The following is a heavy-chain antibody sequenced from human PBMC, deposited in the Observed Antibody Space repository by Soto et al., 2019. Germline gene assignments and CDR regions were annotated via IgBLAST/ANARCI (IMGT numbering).Heavy chain of an antibody. CDR1: GFTFSSYG. Sequence: QVPLVESGGGVVQPGRSLRLSCAASGFTFSSYGMHWVRQAPGKGLELVAVISYDGSNTYYAYSVKGRFTISTDNSNNTLYRPMNSLRAEATAVYSCAKDLPDSGSSLDSWGQGTLVAVSS. J-gene: IGHJ4*02. CDR3: AKDLPDSGSSLDS. D-gene: IGHD1-26*01. V-gene: IGHV3-30*18. CDR2: ISYDGSNT.